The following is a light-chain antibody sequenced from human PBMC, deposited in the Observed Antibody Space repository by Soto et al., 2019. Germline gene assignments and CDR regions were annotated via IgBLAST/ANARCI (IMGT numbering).Light chain of an antibody. CDR2: WAS. CDR3: HQYCNTPYT. J-gene: IGKJ2*01. Sequence: DIVMTQSPDSLAVSLGERATINCKSSQSVSYTSNSKNLLAWYQQKPGQPPKLLIYWASTRESGVPDRFSGSGSGTDFTRTISSLQAEDVAVYYCHQYCNTPYTFGQGTKLEIK. V-gene: IGKV4-1*01. CDR1: QSVSYTSNSKNL.